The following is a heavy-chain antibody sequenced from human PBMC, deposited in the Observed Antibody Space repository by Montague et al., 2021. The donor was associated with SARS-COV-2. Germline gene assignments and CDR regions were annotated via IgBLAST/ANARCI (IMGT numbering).Heavy chain of an antibody. CDR3: ARAPDDYGTFGY. CDR1: GDSIGSGSYY. J-gene: IGHJ4*02. CDR2: IYTSGRT. D-gene: IGHD4-17*01. Sequence: TLSLTCSVSGDSIGSGSYYWSWIRRAAGEGLEWIGRIYTSGRTDYNPSLINRVIISLDTSKNQFSLKLNSLTTADTGVYYCARAPDDYGTFGYWGQGIPVIVSS. V-gene: IGHV4-61*02.